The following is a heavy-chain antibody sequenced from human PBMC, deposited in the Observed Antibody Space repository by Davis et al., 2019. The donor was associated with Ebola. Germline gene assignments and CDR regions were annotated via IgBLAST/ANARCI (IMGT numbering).Heavy chain of an antibody. CDR2: IYYSGST. D-gene: IGHD6-19*01. Sequence: MPSETLSLTCTVSAGSISSGDYYWSWIRQPPGKGLEWIGSIYYSGSTYYNPSLKSRVTISADASKNQFSLNLMSVTAADTAVYFCARRIVVAWGSFYYDYWGQGILVTVSS. CDR3: ARRIVVAWGSFYYDY. CDR1: AGSISSGDYY. V-gene: IGHV4-39*01. J-gene: IGHJ4*02.